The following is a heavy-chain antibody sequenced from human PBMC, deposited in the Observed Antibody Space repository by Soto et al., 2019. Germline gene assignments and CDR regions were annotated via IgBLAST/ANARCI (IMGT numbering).Heavy chain of an antibody. CDR2: IYQSGVT. CDR3: AGMPYTSGLRFDP. D-gene: IGHD6-19*01. CDR1: GDSYSISTYS. V-gene: IGHV4-30-2*01. J-gene: IGHJ5*02. Sequence: LSLTCNLSGDSYSISTYSWSWIRQPPGKALQWIGFIYQSGVTSYNPSLASRVSISLDRSNNQCSLKLKSVTAADTAVYFCAGMPYTSGLRFDPWGPGTLVTVSS.